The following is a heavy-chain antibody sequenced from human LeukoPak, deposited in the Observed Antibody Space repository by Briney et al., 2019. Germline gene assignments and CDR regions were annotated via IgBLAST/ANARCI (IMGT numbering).Heavy chain of an antibody. CDR1: GFTFSNYW. J-gene: IGHJ4*02. Sequence: GGSLRLSCAASGFTFSNYWMSWVRQAPGKGPEWMGNIKEDGSETYYVDSVKGRFTISRDNAQNSLYLHMHSLRVEDTAVYYCAKDPGFLGWYDYWGQGTLVTASS. D-gene: IGHD2-15*01. V-gene: IGHV3-7*03. CDR2: IKEDGSET. CDR3: AKDPGFLGWYDY.